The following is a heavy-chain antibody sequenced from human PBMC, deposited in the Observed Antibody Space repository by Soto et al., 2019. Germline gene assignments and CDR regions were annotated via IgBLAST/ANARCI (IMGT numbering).Heavy chain of an antibody. V-gene: IGHV3-30-3*01. J-gene: IGHJ2*01. CDR1: GFTFSSYA. CDR3: ARPLWRDDYNWGYFDL. D-gene: IGHD4-4*01. CDR2: ISYDGSNK. Sequence: QVQLVESGGGVVQPGRSLRLSCAASGFTFSSYAMHWVRQAPGKGLEWVAVISYDGSNKYYADSVKGRFTISRDNYKNTLYLQMNSLRAEDTAVYYCARPLWRDDYNWGYFDLWCRGTLVTVSS.